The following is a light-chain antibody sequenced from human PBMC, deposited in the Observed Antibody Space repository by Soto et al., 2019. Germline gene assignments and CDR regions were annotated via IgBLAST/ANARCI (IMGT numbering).Light chain of an antibody. Sequence: EIVLTQSPGTLSLSPGERATLSCRASQSVSSSYLAWYQQKPGQATRLLIYGSSSRATGIPDRFSGSGSGTDLTLTISRLEPEDFAVYYCQQYVSAQSFGQGTKVEI. CDR1: QSVSSSY. V-gene: IGKV3-20*01. J-gene: IGKJ1*01. CDR3: QQYVSAQS. CDR2: GSS.